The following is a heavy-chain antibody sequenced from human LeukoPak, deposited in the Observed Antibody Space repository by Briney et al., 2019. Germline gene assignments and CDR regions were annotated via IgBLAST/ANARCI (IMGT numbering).Heavy chain of an antibody. CDR3: ARENSNYEYYYGMDV. J-gene: IGHJ6*02. CDR1: GGTFSSYT. V-gene: IGHV1-69*04. D-gene: IGHD4-11*01. CDR2: IIPILGIA. Sequence: SVKVSCKASGGTFSSYTISWVRQAPGQGLEWMGRIIPILGIANYAQKFQGRVTITADKSTSTAYMELSSLRSEDTAVYYCARENSNYEYYYGMDVWGQGTTVTVSS.